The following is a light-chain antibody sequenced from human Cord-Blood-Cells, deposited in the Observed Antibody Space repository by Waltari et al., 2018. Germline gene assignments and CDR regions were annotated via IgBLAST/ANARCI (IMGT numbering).Light chain of an antibody. CDR2: VYS. J-gene: IGLJ1*01. Sequence: QSVLTQPPSVSGAPGQRVTISCTGSSSNIGAGYDVHWYQQLPGTAPKLLFYVYSNRPSGVPNRFSGSKSGTSASLAITGLQAEDEADYYCQSYDSSLSGSFVFGTGTKVTVL. CDR3: QSYDSSLSGSFV. CDR1: SSNIGAGYD. V-gene: IGLV1-40*01.